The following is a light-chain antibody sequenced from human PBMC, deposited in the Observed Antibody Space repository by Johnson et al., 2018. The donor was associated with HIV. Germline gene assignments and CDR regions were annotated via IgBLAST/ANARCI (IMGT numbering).Light chain of an antibody. CDR1: SSNIGNNY. Sequence: QSVSTLPPSVSAAPGQKVTISFPGNSSNIGNNYVSCYQQLPGTAPKLLISENNKRPSGIPVRFSGSKSVPSATLGITGLQTGDEADYYCGTWDSSLSAGRVFGTGTKVTVL. V-gene: IGLV1-51*02. CDR2: ENN. J-gene: IGLJ1*01. CDR3: GTWDSSLSAGRV.